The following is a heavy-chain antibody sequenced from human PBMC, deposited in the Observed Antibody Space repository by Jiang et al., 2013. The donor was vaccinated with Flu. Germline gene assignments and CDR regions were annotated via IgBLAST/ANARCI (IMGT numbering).Heavy chain of an antibody. Sequence: INPSGGSTSYAQKFQGRVTMTRDTSTSTVYMELSSLRSEDTAVYYCARVSPLYDFWSGRNHWYFDLWGRGTLVTVSS. V-gene: IGHV1-46*03. CDR3: ARVSPLYDFWSGRNHWYFDL. D-gene: IGHD3-3*01. J-gene: IGHJ2*01. CDR2: INPSGGST.